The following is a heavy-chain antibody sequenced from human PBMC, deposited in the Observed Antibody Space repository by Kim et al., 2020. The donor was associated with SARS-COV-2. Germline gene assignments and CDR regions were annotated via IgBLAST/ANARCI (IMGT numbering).Heavy chain of an antibody. Sequence: TTDYAAPVKDRFTISRDDSKDTLYLQMNSLKTEDTAVYYCTAEGGGEFAYWGQGTLVAVSA. D-gene: IGHD2-21*01. CDR3: TAEGGGEFAY. J-gene: IGHJ4*02. CDR2: TT. V-gene: IGHV3-15*01.